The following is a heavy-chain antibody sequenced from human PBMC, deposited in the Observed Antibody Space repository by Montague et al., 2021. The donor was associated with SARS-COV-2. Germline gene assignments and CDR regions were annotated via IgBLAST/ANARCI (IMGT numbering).Heavy chain of an antibody. CDR3: AHRIARHYDTSAYLWCPFDF. J-gene: IGHJ4*02. V-gene: IGHV2-5*02. Sequence: PALVKPTQTLTLTCTFSGFSLSTSGVGVGWIRQPPGKALEWLALIYWDDDKRYSPSLKSRLTITKDTSKNQVVLTMTNVDPVDTATYYCAHRIARHYDTSAYLWCPFDFWGQGTLVTVSS. CDR1: GFSLSTSGVG. D-gene: IGHD3-22*01. CDR2: IYWDDDK.